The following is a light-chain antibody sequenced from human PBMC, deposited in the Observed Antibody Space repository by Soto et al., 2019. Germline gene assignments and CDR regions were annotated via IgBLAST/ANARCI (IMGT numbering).Light chain of an antibody. J-gene: IGLJ3*02. CDR3: QTWGIGVWV. CDR2: LNSDGSQ. V-gene: IGLV4-69*01. CDR1: SGHSSYA. Sequence: QPVLTQSPSASASLGASVKLTCTLSSGHSSYAIAWHQQQPEKGPRYLMKLNSDGSQRKGDGIPDRFSGSSSGAERYLTISSLQSEDEADYSCQTWGIGVWVFGGGTKLTVL.